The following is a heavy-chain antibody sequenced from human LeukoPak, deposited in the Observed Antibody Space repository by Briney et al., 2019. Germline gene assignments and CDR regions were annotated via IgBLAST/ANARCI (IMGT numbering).Heavy chain of an antibody. CDR2: IFPSSVEI. CDR3: ATYRQIQVPFEF. Sequence: PGGSLRLSCVASGFTFSDFPMIWVRQAPGKGLEWVSTIFPSSVEIHYADSVKGRFTISRDNSRSTLSLQMDSLRAEDTATYYCATYRQIQVPFEFWGQGTLVTVSS. CDR1: GFTFSDFP. V-gene: IGHV3-23*05. J-gene: IGHJ4*02. D-gene: IGHD5-18*01.